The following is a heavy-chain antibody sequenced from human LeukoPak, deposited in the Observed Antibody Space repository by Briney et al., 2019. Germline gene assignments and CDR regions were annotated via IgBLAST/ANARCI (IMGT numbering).Heavy chain of an antibody. CDR3: ARVENYDFWSGNNYGMDV. D-gene: IGHD3-3*01. CDR2: IWYDGSNK. CDR1: GFTFSSYG. J-gene: IGHJ6*02. V-gene: IGHV3-33*01. Sequence: GGSLRLSCAASGFTFSSYGMHWVRQAPGKGLEWVAVIWYDGSNKYYADSVKGRFTISRDNSKNTLYLQMNSLRAEDTAVYYCARVENYDFWSGNNYGMDVWGQGTTVTVSS.